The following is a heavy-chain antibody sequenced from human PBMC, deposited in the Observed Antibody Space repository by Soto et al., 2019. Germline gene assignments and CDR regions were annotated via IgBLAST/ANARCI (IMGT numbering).Heavy chain of an antibody. Sequence: PGGSLRLSCAASGFTFSSYAMSLVRQAPGKGLEWVSSMSGSGGSTYYADSVEGRFTISRDNSKNTLYLQMNSLRAEDTAVYYCAKTGVPAAQTCYYYYGMDVWGQGTTVTVSS. J-gene: IGHJ6*02. V-gene: IGHV3-23*01. D-gene: IGHD2-2*01. CDR3: AKTGVPAAQTCYYYYGMDV. CDR2: MSGSGGST. CDR1: GFTFSSYA.